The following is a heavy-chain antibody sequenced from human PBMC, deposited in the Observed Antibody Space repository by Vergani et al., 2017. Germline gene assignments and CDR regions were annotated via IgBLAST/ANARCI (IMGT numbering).Heavy chain of an antibody. J-gene: IGHJ4*02. V-gene: IGHV1-46*03. CDR2: INPSGGHT. CDR3: ARGDYGILTGYRY. CDR1: EYTFSNYY. D-gene: IGHD3-9*01. Sequence: QVQVVQSGAEVKKSGASVKVSCKTSEYTFSNYYMHLVRQAPGQGLEWMGIINPSGGHTNYAQKFQGRVTMTRDTSTSTVYMELSSLRSEDTAIYYCARGDYGILTGYRYWGQGTLVTVSA.